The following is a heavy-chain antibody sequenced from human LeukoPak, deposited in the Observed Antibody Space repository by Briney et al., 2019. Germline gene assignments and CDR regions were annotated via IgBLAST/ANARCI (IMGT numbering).Heavy chain of an antibody. V-gene: IGHV3-49*03. Sequence: LPGGSLRLSCTGSGFTLGDYAMSWFRQAPGRGLEWVGFIRSKGYGGTTEYAASVKGRFTISRDDSKSIAYLQMNSLKTEDTAVYYCTRRKTFDFWGQGTLVTVSS. J-gene: IGHJ4*02. CDR3: TRRKTFDF. CDR2: IRSKGYGGTT. CDR1: GFTLGDYA.